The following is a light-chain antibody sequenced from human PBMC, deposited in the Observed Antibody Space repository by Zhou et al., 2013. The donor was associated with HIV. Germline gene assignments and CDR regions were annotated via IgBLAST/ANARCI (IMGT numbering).Light chain of an antibody. V-gene: IGKV3-20*01. CDR3: QQYGRT. J-gene: IGKJ2*01. CDR2: GAS. CDR1: QSLTSSY. Sequence: EIVLTQSPGTLSLSPGERATLSCRASQSLTSSYLAWYQQRPGQAPRLLIYGASSRATGIPDRFSGSGSGTDFTLTISRLEPEDFAVYYCQQYGRTFGQGTKLEIK.